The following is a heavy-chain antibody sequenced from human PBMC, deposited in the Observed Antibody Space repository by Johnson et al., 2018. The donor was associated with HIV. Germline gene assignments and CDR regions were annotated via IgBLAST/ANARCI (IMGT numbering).Heavy chain of an antibody. J-gene: IGHJ3*01. CDR2: ISWNSGSI. CDR1: GFTFDDYA. Sequence: EVQLVESGGGLVQPGRSLRLSCAASGFTFDDYAMHWVRQAPGKGLEWVSGISWNSGSIGCADSVKGRLTISRDNAKNSLYLQMNSLIAEDTAVYYCAIDPECDYFDNRAFDFWGQGTMVTVSS. V-gene: IGHV3-9*01. D-gene: IGHD3-22*01. CDR3: AIDPECDYFDNRAFDF.